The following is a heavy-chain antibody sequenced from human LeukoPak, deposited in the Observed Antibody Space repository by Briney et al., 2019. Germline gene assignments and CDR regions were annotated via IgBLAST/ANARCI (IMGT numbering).Heavy chain of an antibody. CDR2: ISSSGSTI. CDR1: GFTFSDYY. J-gene: IGHJ6*03. Sequence: GGSLRLSCAASGFTFSDYYMSWIRQAPGKGLEWVSYISSSGSTIYYADSVKGRFTISRDNAKNSLYLQMNSLRAEDTAVYYCARAASGATGPYCYYYYMDVWGKGTTVTVSS. CDR3: ARAASGATGPYCYYYYMDV. V-gene: IGHV3-11*04. D-gene: IGHD1-1*01.